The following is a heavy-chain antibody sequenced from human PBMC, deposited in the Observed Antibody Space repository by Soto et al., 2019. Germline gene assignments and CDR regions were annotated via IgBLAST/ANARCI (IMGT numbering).Heavy chain of an antibody. CDR1: GFSFDEYA. D-gene: IGHD2-15*01. V-gene: IGHV3-9*01. Sequence: EVQLVESGGGLVQPGRSLRLSCAASGFSFDEYAMHWVRQAPEKGLEWVSGISWNSGTIGYADSVKGRLTVSRDNAKNSLYLQMNSLRAEDTALYYCAKVHCSGGTCYSDYYYMDVWGKGTTVTVSS. CDR2: ISWNSGTI. J-gene: IGHJ6*03. CDR3: AKVHCSGGTCYSDYYYMDV.